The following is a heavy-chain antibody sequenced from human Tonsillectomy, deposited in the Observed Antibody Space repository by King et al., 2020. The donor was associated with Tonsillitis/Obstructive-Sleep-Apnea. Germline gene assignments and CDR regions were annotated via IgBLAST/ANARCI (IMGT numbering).Heavy chain of an antibody. CDR1: GFIFSDYT. CDR3: ARDFRLPFAITRTGT. J-gene: IGHJ5*02. Sequence: VQLVESGGGLVKPGGSLRLSCAASGFIFSDYTMNWVRQAPGKGLEWVSSISSDPSYIFYADSVKGRFTISRDNAKNSVYLQMNSLKAEDTAVYYCARDFRLPFAITRTGTWGPGTLVTVSS. V-gene: IGHV3-21*01. D-gene: IGHD5-24*01. CDR2: ISSDPSYI.